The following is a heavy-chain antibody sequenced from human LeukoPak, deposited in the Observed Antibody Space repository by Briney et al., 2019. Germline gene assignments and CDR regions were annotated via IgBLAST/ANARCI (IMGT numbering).Heavy chain of an antibody. D-gene: IGHD3-16*01. CDR1: GFTFSSYS. J-gene: IGHJ6*02. Sequence: GGYLRLYCAASGFTFSSYSMNWVRQAPGKGLEWVSSISSSSSYIYYADSVKGRFTISRDNAKNSLYLQMNSLRAEDTAVYYCARDWGYYYYYGMDVWGQGTTVTVSS. CDR2: ISSSSSYI. V-gene: IGHV3-21*01. CDR3: ARDWGYYYYYGMDV.